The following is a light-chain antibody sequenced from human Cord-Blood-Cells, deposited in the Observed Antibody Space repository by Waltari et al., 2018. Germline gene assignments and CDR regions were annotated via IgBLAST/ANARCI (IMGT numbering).Light chain of an antibody. CDR1: QGVSRS. V-gene: IGKV3-20*01. Sequence: EIVLTPSPGTLSLPPGERATLSCRASQGVSRSLAWYQQKPGQTPRLLIYDASSRATGIPDRFSGSGSGTDFSLTISRLDPEDFAVYYCQKYGSYPATFGQGTKVEIK. CDR3: QKYGSYPAT. J-gene: IGKJ1*01. CDR2: DAS.